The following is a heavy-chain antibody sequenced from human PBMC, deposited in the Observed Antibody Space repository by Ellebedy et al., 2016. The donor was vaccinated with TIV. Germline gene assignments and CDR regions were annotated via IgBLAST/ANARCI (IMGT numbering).Heavy chain of an antibody. V-gene: IGHV3-23*01. CDR2: ISGSGITT. Sequence: GESLKISXAASGFTFSDYAMTWVRQAPGKGLEWVSSISGSGITTYYADSVKGRFTISRDNSKNTLNLHMNSLRAEDTAVYYCARRKNWGHGYEYGMDVWGQGTTVTVSS. D-gene: IGHD5-18*01. J-gene: IGHJ6*02. CDR3: ARRKNWGHGYEYGMDV. CDR1: GFTFSDYA.